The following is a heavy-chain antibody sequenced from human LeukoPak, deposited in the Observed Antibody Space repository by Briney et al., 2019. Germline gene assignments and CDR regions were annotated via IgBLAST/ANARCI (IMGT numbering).Heavy chain of an antibody. V-gene: IGHV3-30-3*01. J-gene: IGHJ4*02. CDR2: ISYDGSNK. Sequence: GGSLRLSCAASGSTFSSYAMHWVRQAPGKGLEWVAVISYDGSNKYYADSVKGRFTISRDNSKNTLYLQMNSLRAEDTAVYYCPREMATITSLDYWGQGTLVTVSS. CDR3: PREMATITSLDY. D-gene: IGHD5-24*01. CDR1: GSTFSSYA.